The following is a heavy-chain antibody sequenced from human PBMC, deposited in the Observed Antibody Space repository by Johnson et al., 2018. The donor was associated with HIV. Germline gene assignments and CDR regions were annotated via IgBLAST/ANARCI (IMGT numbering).Heavy chain of an antibody. CDR1: GLTVSSSYA. V-gene: IGHV3-66*01. CDR3: ARDGRDMVTRGSFDV. D-gene: IGHD5-18*01. J-gene: IGHJ3*01. CDR2: IYSGGTT. Sequence: EVQLVESGGGVVQPGRSLRLSCAASGLTVSSSYAMSWVRQAPGKGLEWVSVIYSGGTTYYADSGKGRFTISRDNSKNTVYLQMNSLRPEDTAVYYCARDGRDMVTRGSFDVWGQGTVVTVSS.